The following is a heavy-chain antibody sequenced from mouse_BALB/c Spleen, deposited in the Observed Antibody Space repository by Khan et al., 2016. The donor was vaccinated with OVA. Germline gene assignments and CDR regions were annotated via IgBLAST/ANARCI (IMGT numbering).Heavy chain of an antibody. Sequence: QVQLQQPGAELARPGASVKMSCKTSGYTFTSYTMHWVRQRPGQAPEWIGHINPSNNYTNYNQNFKDKATLIVDKSSTTAYMQLSSLTSEDSAVYCCVRAGAYHGTDGGFAYWGQGTLVTVSA. CDR2: INPSNNYT. D-gene: IGHD2-10*01. J-gene: IGHJ3*01. V-gene: IGHV1-4*01. CDR1: GYTFTSYT. CDR3: VRAGAYHGTDGGFAY.